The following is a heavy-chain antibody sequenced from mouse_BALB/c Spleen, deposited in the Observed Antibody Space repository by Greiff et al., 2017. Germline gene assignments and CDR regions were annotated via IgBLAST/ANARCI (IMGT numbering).Heavy chain of an antibody. CDR1: GFSLTSYG. Sequence: VKLVESGPGLVAPSQSLSITCTVSGFSLTSYGVHWVRQPPGKGLEWLGVIWAGGSTNYNSALMSRLSISKDNSKSQVFLKMNSLQTDDTAMYYCARDRGDYDYFDYWGQGTTLTVSS. D-gene: IGHD2-4*01. CDR2: IWAGGST. J-gene: IGHJ2*01. V-gene: IGHV2-9*02. CDR3: ARDRGDYDYFDY.